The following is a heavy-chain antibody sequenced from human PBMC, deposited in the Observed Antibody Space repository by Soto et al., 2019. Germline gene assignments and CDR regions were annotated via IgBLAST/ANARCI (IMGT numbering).Heavy chain of an antibody. CDR2: IYFRGST. J-gene: IGHJ4*02. Sequence: SETLSLTCSVSGGSISSYYWSWIRQPPGKGLEWIGYIYFRGSTNYNPSLKSRVTISVDTSKNQFSLKLSSVTAADTAVYYCASHMVRGVPFGYWGQGTLVTVSS. CDR1: GGSISSYY. CDR3: ASHMVRGVPFGY. V-gene: IGHV4-59*08. D-gene: IGHD3-10*01.